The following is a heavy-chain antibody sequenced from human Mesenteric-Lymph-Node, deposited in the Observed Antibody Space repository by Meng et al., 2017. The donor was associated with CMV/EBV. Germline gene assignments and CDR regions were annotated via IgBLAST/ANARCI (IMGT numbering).Heavy chain of an antibody. Sequence: GESLKISCAASGFTFSSYAMTWVRQAPGKGLEWVSSISTDGGATYYPDPVKGRFPISRDNSKNTLYLQMNSLRVEDAAVYYCAKWTRYNGRGTDGFDIWGQGTLVTVSS. D-gene: IGHD1-26*01. J-gene: IGHJ3*02. CDR2: ISTDGGAT. V-gene: IGHV3-23*01. CDR1: GFTFSSYA. CDR3: AKWTRYNGRGTDGFDI.